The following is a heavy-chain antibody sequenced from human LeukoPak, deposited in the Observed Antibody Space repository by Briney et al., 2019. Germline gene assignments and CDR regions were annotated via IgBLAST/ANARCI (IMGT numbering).Heavy chain of an antibody. J-gene: IGHJ4*02. D-gene: IGHD5-18*01. CDR3: ARQRGYSYGYFDY. CDR2: VKHDGSEK. CDR1: GFTFSSYW. V-gene: IGHV3-7*01. Sequence: GGSLRLSCAASGFTFSSYWMTWVRQAPGKGLEWVATVKHDGSEKYYADSVKGRFTISRDNAKNSLYLQMNSLRAEDTAVYYCARQRGYSYGYFDYWGQGTLVTVSS.